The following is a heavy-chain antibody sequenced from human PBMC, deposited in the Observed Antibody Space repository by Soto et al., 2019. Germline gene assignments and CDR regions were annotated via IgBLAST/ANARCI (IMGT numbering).Heavy chain of an antibody. Sequence: ASVKVSCKASGYTFTSYYIHWVRQAPGQGLEWMGWINPNSGGTKYAQKFQGGVTMTRDTSISTAYMELSRLRYDDTAVYYCARRTDYLHSPFDYWGQEPWSPSPQ. CDR1: GYTFTSYY. V-gene: IGHV1-2*02. D-gene: IGHD3-16*01. CDR2: INPNSGGT. J-gene: IGHJ4*01. CDR3: ARRTDYLHSPFDY.